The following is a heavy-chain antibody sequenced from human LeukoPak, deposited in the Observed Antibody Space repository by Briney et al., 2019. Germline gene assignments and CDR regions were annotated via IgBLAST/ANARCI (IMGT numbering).Heavy chain of an antibody. CDR2: ISGSGGST. CDR1: GFTFSNYA. Sequence: GGSLRLSCAASGFTFSNYAMNWVRQAPGKELEWVSDISGSGGSTYYADSVKGRFTISRDNSKNTLYLQMSSLRVEDTAVYYCARDRGPGGKVYWFDPWGQGTLVTVSS. V-gene: IGHV3-23*01. J-gene: IGHJ5*02. D-gene: IGHD4-23*01. CDR3: ARDRGPGGKVYWFDP.